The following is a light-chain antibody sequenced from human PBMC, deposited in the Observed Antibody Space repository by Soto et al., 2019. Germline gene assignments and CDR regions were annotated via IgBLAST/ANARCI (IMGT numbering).Light chain of an antibody. Sequence: DIQMTQSPSTLSASVGDRVNITCLASENIRIWWAWYQQKSGEAPKPLIYEASTLESGVPSRFSGSGSGTEFTLTLRGLQPDDFATYHCQQYNTYWTFGQGTQGEIK. CDR1: ENIRIW. V-gene: IGKV1-5*01. CDR2: EAS. CDR3: QQYNTYWT. J-gene: IGKJ1*01.